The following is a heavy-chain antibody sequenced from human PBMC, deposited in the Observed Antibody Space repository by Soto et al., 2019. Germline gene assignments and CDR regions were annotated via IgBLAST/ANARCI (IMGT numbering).Heavy chain of an antibody. V-gene: IGHV4-39*01. J-gene: IGHJ6*02. CDR2: FYYSGST. Sequence: ASETLSLTCTASGASITSTSYHWGWIRQPPGKGLEWIGNFYYSGSTYYNPSLRSRVTISVDASKNQFSVKVSSVTATDTAVYYCARSVGDYYYGMDVWGQGTTVTVSS. CDR1: GASITSTSYH. CDR3: ARSVGDYYYGMDV. D-gene: IGHD1-26*01.